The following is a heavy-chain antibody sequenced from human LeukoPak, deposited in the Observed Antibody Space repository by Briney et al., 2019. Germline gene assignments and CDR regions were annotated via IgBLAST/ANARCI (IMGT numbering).Heavy chain of an antibody. Sequence: SETLSLTCTVSGGSISGYYWSWIRQPPGKGLEYIGYIYYSGSTNYNPSLKSRVTISVDRSKNQFSLKLSSVTAADTAVYYCARSRGVLDYFHHWGQGTLVTVSS. CDR1: GGSISGYY. CDR3: ARSRGVLDYFHH. CDR2: IYYSGST. J-gene: IGHJ1*01. D-gene: IGHD3-3*01. V-gene: IGHV4-59*01.